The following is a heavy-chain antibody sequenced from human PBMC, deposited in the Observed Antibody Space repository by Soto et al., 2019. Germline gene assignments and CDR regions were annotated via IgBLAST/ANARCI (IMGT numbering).Heavy chain of an antibody. CDR1: GYTFTSYG. V-gene: IGHV1-18*04. J-gene: IGHJ4*02. D-gene: IGHD5-18*01. CDR2: ISAYNGNT. CDR3: ARDISPFTRRLWFYFDY. Sequence: ASVKVSCKASGYTFTSYGISWVRQAPGQGLEWMGWISAYNGNTNYAQKLQGRVTMTTDTSTSTAYMELRSLRSDDTAVYYCARDISPFTRRLWFYFDYWGQGTLVTVSS.